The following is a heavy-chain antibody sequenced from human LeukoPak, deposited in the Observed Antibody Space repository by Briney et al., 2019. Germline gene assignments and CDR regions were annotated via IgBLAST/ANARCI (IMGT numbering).Heavy chain of an antibody. CDR2: IIPIFGTA. J-gene: IGHJ5*02. V-gene: IGHV1-69*13. CDR1: GGTFSSYA. CDR3: ARDEELGSFYEQYNWFDP. D-gene: IGHD7-27*01. Sequence: GASVKVSCTASGGTFSSYAISWVRQAPGQGLEWMGGIIPIFGTANYAQKFQGRVTITADESTSTAYMELSSLRSEDTAVYYCARDEELGSFYEQYNWFDPWGQGTLVTVSS.